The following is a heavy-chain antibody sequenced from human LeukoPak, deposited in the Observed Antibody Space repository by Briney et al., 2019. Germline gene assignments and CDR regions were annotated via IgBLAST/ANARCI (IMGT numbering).Heavy chain of an antibody. J-gene: IGHJ4*02. D-gene: IGHD3-10*01. CDR2: ISAYNGNT. CDR1: GYTLTSYG. CDR3: ARDVTMVRGAQGY. V-gene: IGHV1-18*01. Sequence: APVKVSCKGSGYTLTSYGISWGRQAPGQGLEGVGWISAYNGNTNYAQKLQGRVTMTTDTSTSTAYMELRSLRSDDTAVYYCARDVTMVRGAQGYWGQGTLVTVSS.